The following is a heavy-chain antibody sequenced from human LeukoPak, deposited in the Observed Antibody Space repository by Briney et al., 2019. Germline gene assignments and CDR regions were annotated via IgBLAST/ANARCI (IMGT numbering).Heavy chain of an antibody. CDR1: GFTFNDFA. J-gene: IGHJ4*02. Sequence: GRSLRLSCAASGFTFNDFAMHWVRLTPGKGLEWVSGTSWNSGRIGYADSVKGRFTISRDNAENSLYLQMNSLRTEDTALYYCVKDGGDYGDYSYYFDYWGQGTLVTVSS. V-gene: IGHV3-9*01. D-gene: IGHD4-17*01. CDR3: VKDGGDYGDYSYYFDY. CDR2: TSWNSGRI.